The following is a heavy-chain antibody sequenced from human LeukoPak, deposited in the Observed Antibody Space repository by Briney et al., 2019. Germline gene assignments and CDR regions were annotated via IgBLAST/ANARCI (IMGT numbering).Heavy chain of an antibody. V-gene: IGHV4-59*08. D-gene: IGHD3-22*01. CDR2: IYYSGST. Sequence: SETLSLTRTVSGGSISSYYWSWIRQPPGKGLEWIGYIYYSGSTNYNPSLKSRVTISVDTSKNQFSLKLSSVTAADTAVYYCARQNYYDSSGYGGYFDYWGQGTLVTVSS. J-gene: IGHJ4*02. CDR1: GGSISSYY. CDR3: ARQNYYDSSGYGGYFDY.